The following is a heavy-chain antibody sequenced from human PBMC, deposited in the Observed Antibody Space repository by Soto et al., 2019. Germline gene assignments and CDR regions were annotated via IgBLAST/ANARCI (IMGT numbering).Heavy chain of an antibody. CDR1: GFTFSNAW. Sequence: GGSLRLSCAASGFTFSNAWMSWVRQAPGKGLEWVGRIKSKTDGGTTDYAAPVKGRFTISRDDSKNTLYLQMNSLKTEDTAVYYCTTIVRIAARRPGRFDPWGQGTLVTVSS. CDR3: TTIVRIAARRPGRFDP. CDR2: IKSKTDGGTT. D-gene: IGHD6-6*01. J-gene: IGHJ5*02. V-gene: IGHV3-15*01.